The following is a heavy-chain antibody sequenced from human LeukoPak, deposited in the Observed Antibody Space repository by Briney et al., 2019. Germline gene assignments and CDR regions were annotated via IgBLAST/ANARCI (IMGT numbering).Heavy chain of an antibody. CDR2: LNHSGSI. V-gene: IGHV4-34*01. CDR1: GGSFSGYS. J-gene: IGHJ5*02. CDR3: ASLKLLWFGESPPRNWFDP. D-gene: IGHD3-10*01. Sequence: SETLSLTCVVDGGSFSGYSWSWIRQSPGKGLEWIGELNHSGSINYNPSLESRVTISVDTSKKQISLKLNSVTAADTAVYYCASLKLLWFGESPPRNWFDPWGQGTLVTVSS.